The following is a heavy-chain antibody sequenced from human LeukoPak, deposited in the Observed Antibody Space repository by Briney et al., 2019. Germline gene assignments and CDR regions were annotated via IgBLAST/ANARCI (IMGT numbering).Heavy chain of an antibody. CDR1: GFTFSSYA. CDR2: ISGGGAVT. Sequence: GVSLRLSCAASGFTFSSYAMSWVRQAPGKGLEWVSSISGGGAVTYYADSVKGRFTISRDNSKNTAYLQMNSLRAEDTAVYYCAKEPRVATIEIFDYWGQGTLVTVSS. CDR3: AKEPRVATIEIFDY. J-gene: IGHJ4*02. V-gene: IGHV3-23*01. D-gene: IGHD5-12*01.